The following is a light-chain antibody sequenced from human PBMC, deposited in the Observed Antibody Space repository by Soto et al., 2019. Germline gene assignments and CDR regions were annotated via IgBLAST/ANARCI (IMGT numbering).Light chain of an antibody. CDR3: SSYTGSNVL. V-gene: IGLV2-14*03. J-gene: IGLJ2*01. CDR2: EVS. CDR1: SSDVGGYDF. Sequence: SALTQPASVSGSPGQSVTISCTGTSSDVGGYDFVSWYQQHPGKAPKLMIYEVSDRPSGVSNRFSGSKSGNTASLTISGLQAEDEADYYCSSYTGSNVLFGGGTKLTVL.